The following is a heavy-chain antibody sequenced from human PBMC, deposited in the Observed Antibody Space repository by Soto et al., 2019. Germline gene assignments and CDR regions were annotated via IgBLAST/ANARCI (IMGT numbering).Heavy chain of an antibody. CDR3: ARVGPAHYYDSSGYYSPLDY. Sequence: QVQLVQSGAEVKKPGSSVKVSCKASGDTFSSYAINWVRQAPGQGLEWMGGIIPMFGTANYAQKLKGRVKITAGESTRTVYMELSSLRSEDTAVYYCARVGPAHYYDSSGYYSPLDYWGQGTLVTVSS. J-gene: IGHJ4*02. CDR2: IIPMFGTA. D-gene: IGHD3-22*01. CDR1: GDTFSSYA. V-gene: IGHV1-69*01.